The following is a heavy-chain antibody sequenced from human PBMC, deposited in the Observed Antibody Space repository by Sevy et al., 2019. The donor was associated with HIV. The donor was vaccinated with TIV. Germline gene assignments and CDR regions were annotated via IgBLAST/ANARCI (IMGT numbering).Heavy chain of an antibody. CDR2: LSFGCGER. CDR1: GFTCSKYS. D-gene: IGHD2-8*01. CDR3: AREGCTHPHDY. J-gene: IGHJ4*02. V-gene: IGHV3-23*01. Sequence: GGSLRLSCAASGFTCSKYSMSWVRQPPGKGLEWVSTLSFGCGERNHADSVKGRFTISRDNSKNSLYLQMNSLRTEDTALDYCAREGCTHPHDYWGQGTLVTVSS.